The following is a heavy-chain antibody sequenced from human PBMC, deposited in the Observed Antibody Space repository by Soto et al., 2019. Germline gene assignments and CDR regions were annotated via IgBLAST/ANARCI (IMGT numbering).Heavy chain of an antibody. CDR3: AKGMPIGNTLAHLDS. V-gene: IGHV1-2*02. Sequence: SVKVSCKASAYTFTYYRIHWVQQAPGQGLEWLGWISPNSGATNHAQRFQGRVTLTRDTSINTAYMDLSRLTSADTALYYCAKGMPIGNTLAHLDSWGPAILVTAS. J-gene: IGHJ4*02. CDR2: ISPNSGAT. D-gene: IGHD1-1*01. CDR1: AYTFTYYR.